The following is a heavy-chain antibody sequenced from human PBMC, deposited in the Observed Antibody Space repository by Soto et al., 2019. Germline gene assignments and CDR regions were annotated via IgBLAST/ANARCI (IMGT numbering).Heavy chain of an antibody. Sequence: GGSLRLSCAASGFTFSTYSMNWVRQAPGKGLEWVSYISSSGSSIYYADSVKGRFTISRDNAKNSLYLQMNSLKAEGTAVYYCARVGDGSGLYYFDYWGQGTLVTVSS. D-gene: IGHD6-19*01. V-gene: IGHV3-48*04. CDR3: ARVGDGSGLYYFDY. J-gene: IGHJ4*02. CDR1: GFTFSTYS. CDR2: ISSSGSSI.